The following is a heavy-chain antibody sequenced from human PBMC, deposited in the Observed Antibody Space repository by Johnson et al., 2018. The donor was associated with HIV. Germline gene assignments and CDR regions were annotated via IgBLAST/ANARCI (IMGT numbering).Heavy chain of an antibody. D-gene: IGHD2-2*02. CDR3: AKGSTSCYNAFDI. Sequence: VQLVESGGGLVQPGGSLRLSCAASGFTFSSYAMSWVRQAPGKGLEWVSAISGSGGSTYYADSVKGRFTISRDNSKNPLYLQMNRLRAEDTAVYYCAKGSTSCYNAFDIWGQGTMVTVSS. CDR2: ISGSGGST. V-gene: IGHV3-23*04. J-gene: IGHJ3*02. CDR1: GFTFSSYA.